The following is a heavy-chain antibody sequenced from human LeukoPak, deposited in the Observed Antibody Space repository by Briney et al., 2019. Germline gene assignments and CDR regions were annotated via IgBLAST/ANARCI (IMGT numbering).Heavy chain of an antibody. CDR3: ARQRGGSGYDYGY. Sequence: GEPLKISCKGSGYSFTTYWIGWVRQMPGKGLEWMGIIYPGDSDSRYSPSFQGQVTISADKSITTAYLQWDSLKASDTAMYYCARQRGGSGYDYGYWGQGTLVTVSS. CDR1: GYSFTTYW. J-gene: IGHJ4*02. D-gene: IGHD5-12*01. CDR2: IYPGDSDS. V-gene: IGHV5-51*01.